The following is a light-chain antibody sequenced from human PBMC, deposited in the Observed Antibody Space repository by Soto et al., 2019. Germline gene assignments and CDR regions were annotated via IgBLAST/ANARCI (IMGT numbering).Light chain of an antibody. CDR1: QGVSSW. Sequence: DIQMTQSPSTLSASVGDRVTITCRASQGVSSWLAWYQQKPGKAPKLLIYKASSLESGVPSSFSGSGSGTEFTLTISSLQPDDFATYYCQQYNRYPLTFGGGTKVEIK. V-gene: IGKV1-5*03. CDR3: QQYNRYPLT. CDR2: KAS. J-gene: IGKJ4*01.